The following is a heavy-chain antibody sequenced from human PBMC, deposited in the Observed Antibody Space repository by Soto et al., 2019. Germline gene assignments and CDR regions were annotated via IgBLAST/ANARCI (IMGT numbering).Heavy chain of an antibody. CDR1: GFTFSNYG. V-gene: IGHV3-30*18. CDR2: ISYDGSNK. D-gene: IGHD4-17*01. J-gene: IGHJ5*02. Sequence: QVQLVGSGGGVVQPGRSLRLCCAASGFTFSNYGMHWVRQAPGKGLEWVAVISYDGSNKYYADSVKGRFTISRDNSENTLYLQMDSLRAEDTAVYYCAKDHLPTTVTTPWFDPWGQGTLVTVSS. CDR3: AKDHLPTTVTTPWFDP.